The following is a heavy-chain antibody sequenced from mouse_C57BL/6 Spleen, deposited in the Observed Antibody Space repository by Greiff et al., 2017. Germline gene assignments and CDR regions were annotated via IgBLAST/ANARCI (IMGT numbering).Heavy chain of an antibody. CDR1: GFTFSDYY. V-gene: IGHV5-16*01. J-gene: IGHJ2*01. Sequence: EVKLMESEGGLVQPGSSMKLSCTASGFTFSDYYMAWVRQVPEKGLEWVANINYDGSITYYLDSLKSRFIISRDKAKNILYLQMSSVKSEDTATYCCARRGGYYGYFDYWGQGTTLTVSS. CDR2: INYDGSIT. CDR3: ARRGGYYGYFDY. D-gene: IGHD1-1*01.